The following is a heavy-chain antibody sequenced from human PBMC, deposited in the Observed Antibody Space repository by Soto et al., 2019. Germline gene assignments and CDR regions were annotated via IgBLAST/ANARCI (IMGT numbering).Heavy chain of an antibody. D-gene: IGHD3-22*01. CDR2: IKSKTDGGTT. V-gene: IGHV3-15*07. Sequence: GGSLRLSCAASGFTFSNAWMNWVRQAPGKGLEWVGRIKSKTDGGTTDYAAPVKGRFTISRDDSKNTLYLQMNSLKTEDTAVYYCTTELYRAALNYDYYDSSGYYNYWGQGTLVTVSS. J-gene: IGHJ4*02. CDR1: GFTFSNAW. CDR3: TTELYRAALNYDYYDSSGYYNY.